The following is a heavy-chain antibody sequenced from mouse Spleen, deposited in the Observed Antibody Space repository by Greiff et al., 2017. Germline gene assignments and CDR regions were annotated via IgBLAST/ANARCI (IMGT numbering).Heavy chain of an antibody. D-gene: IGHD2-13*01. CDR3: ARGGTRSKGDYVGAMDY. CDR1: GYTFTDYN. V-gene: IGHV1-18*01. CDR2: INPNNGGT. Sequence: EVKLVESGPELVKPGASVKIPCKASGYTFTDYNMDWVKQSHGKSLEWIGDINPNNGGTIYNQKFKGKATLTVDKSSSTAYMELRSLTSEDTAVYYCARGGTRSKGDYVGAMDYWGQGTSVTVSS. J-gene: IGHJ4*01.